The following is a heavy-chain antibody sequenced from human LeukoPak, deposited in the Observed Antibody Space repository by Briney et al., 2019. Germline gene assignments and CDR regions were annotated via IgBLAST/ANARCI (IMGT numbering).Heavy chain of an antibody. D-gene: IGHD3-22*01. V-gene: IGHV1-2*02. Sequence: ASVKVSCKAPGYTFTGYYMHWVRQAPGQGLEWMGWINPNSGGTNYAQKFQGRVTMTRDTSISTVYMELSRLRSDDTALYYGAREGSMIVVVITTPGAFDIWGQGTMVTVSS. CDR1: GYTFTGYY. CDR2: INPNSGGT. J-gene: IGHJ3*02. CDR3: AREGSMIVVVITTPGAFDI.